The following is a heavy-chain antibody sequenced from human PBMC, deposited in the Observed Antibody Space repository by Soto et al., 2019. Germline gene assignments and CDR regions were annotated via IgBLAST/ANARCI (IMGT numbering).Heavy chain of an antibody. CDR3: AHAYGGISWPKDAFDV. V-gene: IGHV2-5*02. J-gene: IGHJ3*01. CDR1: GFSLSTDGVG. D-gene: IGHD6-13*01. Sequence: QITLKESGPTLVKPTQTLTLTCTFSGFSLSTDGVGVGWIRQPPGKALEWLALIYWDDDQRYSPSLKTRLTITKDSSKNQVVLTMTNIDPVDTATYYCAHAYGGISWPKDAFDVWGQGTVVTVSS. CDR2: IYWDDDQ.